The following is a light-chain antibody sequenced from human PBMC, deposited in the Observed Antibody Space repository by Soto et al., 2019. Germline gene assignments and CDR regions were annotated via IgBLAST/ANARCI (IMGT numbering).Light chain of an antibody. Sequence: EIVMTQSPATLSVSPGERATLSCRASQSVRSNLAWYQQKPGQAPRLLIYGASTRATGIPARFSGSGSGTEFTLIISSLQSEDFEVYYCQQYNNWPALTFGGGTKVEIK. V-gene: IGKV3-15*01. J-gene: IGKJ4*01. CDR1: QSVRSN. CDR2: GAS. CDR3: QQYNNWPALT.